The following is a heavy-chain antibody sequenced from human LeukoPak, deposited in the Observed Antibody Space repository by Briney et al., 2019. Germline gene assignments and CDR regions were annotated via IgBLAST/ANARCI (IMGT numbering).Heavy chain of an antibody. Sequence: GGSLRLSCAASGXTFSTYSMNWVRQAPGKGLEWVSSISSSGSYIYYADSVKGRFTISRDNAKNSLYLQMNSLRAEDTAVYYCAVYYYGSGSYADWGQGTLVTVSS. CDR3: AVYYYGSGSYAD. D-gene: IGHD3-10*01. J-gene: IGHJ4*02. V-gene: IGHV3-21*01. CDR1: GXTFSTYS. CDR2: ISSSGSYI.